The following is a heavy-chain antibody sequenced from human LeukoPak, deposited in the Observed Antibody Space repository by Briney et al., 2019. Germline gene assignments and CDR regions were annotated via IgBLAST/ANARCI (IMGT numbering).Heavy chain of an antibody. J-gene: IGHJ4*02. CDR2: INPNTGGT. Sequence: GASVKVSCKASGYTFTSYYMHWVRQAPGQGLEWMGWINPNTGGTDYSQKFEGRVTLTRDTSISTAYMELTRLTSDDTALYYCAKDGVGATVTAYYFDSWGQGTLVTVSS. CDR3: AKDGVGATVTAYYFDS. V-gene: IGHV1-2*02. D-gene: IGHD2-21*02. CDR1: GYTFTSYY.